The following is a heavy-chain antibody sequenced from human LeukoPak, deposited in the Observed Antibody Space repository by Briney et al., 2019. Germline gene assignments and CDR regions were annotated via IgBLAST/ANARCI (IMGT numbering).Heavy chain of an antibody. CDR2: ISGSGGST. CDR1: GFTVSSNY. CDR3: VKEYGSGSYYGQFDY. Sequence: EGSLRLSCAASGFTVSSNYMSWVRQAPGKGLEWVSAISGSGGSTYYADSVKGRFTISRDNSKNTVHLQMNSLRAEDTAVYYCVKEYGSGSYYGQFDYWGQGTLVTVSS. J-gene: IGHJ4*02. D-gene: IGHD3-10*01. V-gene: IGHV3-23*01.